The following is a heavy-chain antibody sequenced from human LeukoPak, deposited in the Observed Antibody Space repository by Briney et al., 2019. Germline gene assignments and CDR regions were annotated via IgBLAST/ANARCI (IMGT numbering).Heavy chain of an antibody. CDR1: GGSFSDYY. J-gene: IGHJ4*02. Sequence: SETLSLTCAVYGGSFSDYYWSWIRQPPGKGLEYIGEINHSGSTNYNPSLKSRVTISVDTSKNQFSLKLSSVTAADTAVYYCARGPLRLARPLPYDYWGQGTLVTVSS. V-gene: IGHV4-34*01. CDR2: INHSGST. CDR3: ARGPLRLARPLPYDY.